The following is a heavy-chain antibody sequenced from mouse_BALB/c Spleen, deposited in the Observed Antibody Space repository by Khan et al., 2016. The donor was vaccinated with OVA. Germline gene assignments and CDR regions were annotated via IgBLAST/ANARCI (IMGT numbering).Heavy chain of an antibody. CDR3: AREVYGSNDAWFAY. Sequence: EVELVESGGGLVKPGGSLKLSCTASGFTFSAFAMSWVRQTPEKRLDWVASISSGGTTYYPDILKGRFTISRDNARNILYLQMSSLRSEDTAMYYCAREVYGSNDAWFAYWGQGTLVTVSA. D-gene: IGHD1-1*01. V-gene: IGHV5-6-5*01. CDR2: ISSGGTT. J-gene: IGHJ3*01. CDR1: GFTFSAFA.